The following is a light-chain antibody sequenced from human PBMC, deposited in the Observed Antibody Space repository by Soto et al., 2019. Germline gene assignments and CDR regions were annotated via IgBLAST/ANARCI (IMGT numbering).Light chain of an antibody. J-gene: IGKJ1*01. CDR1: QSLVHSEGDTY. Sequence: DIVMTQTPLSSPVTLGQPASISCRSSQSLVHSEGDTYLSWLQQRPGQPPRLLISKVSNRFSGVPDRFSGSGAGTDFTLKISRVEPEDVGVYYCMQATHSPWAFGQGTKVEIK. CDR2: KVS. V-gene: IGKV2-24*01. CDR3: MQATHSPWA.